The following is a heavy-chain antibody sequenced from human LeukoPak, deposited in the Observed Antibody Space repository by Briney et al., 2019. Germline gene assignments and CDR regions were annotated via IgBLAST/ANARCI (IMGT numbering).Heavy chain of an antibody. CDR1: GYTFTSYG. V-gene: IGHV1-18*01. CDR2: INAYDGNT. Sequence: ASVKVSCKASGYTFTSYGISWVRQAPGQGLEWMGWINAYDGNTNYAQKLQGRVTMTTDTSTSTAYMELRSLRSDDTAVYYCARDLCRSTSCYPTDYYYYGMDVWGPGTTVTVSS. CDR3: ARDLCRSTSCYPTDYYYYGMDV. D-gene: IGHD2-2*01. J-gene: IGHJ6*02.